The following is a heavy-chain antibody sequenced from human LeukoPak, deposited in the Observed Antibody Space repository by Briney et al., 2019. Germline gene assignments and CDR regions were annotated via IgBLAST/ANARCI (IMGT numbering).Heavy chain of an antibody. V-gene: IGHV4-31*03. CDR3: ARHRTGSYAIFFDI. CDR1: GGSISSGGYY. J-gene: IGHJ3*02. Sequence: TSETLSLTCTVSGGSISSGGYYWSWIRQHPGKGLEWIGYIYYSGSTYYNPSLKSRVTISVDTSKNQFSLKLSSVTAADTAVYYCARHRTGSYAIFFDIWGQGTMVTVSS. D-gene: IGHD1-26*01. CDR2: IYYSGST.